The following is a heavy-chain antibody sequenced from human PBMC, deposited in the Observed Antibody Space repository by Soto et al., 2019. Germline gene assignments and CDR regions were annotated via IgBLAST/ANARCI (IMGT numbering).Heavy chain of an antibody. CDR1: GFTFSNYG. V-gene: IGHV3-30*18. J-gene: IGHJ4*02. Sequence: QVQLAESGGGVVQPGGSLRLSCVASGFTFSNYGMHWVRQAPGKGLEWVTIISYDGSNQNYADSVRGRFTISRDNSKNTLYLQINSLRAEDTAVYYCAKGSTSWYYPHFDYWGQGTLVTVSS. CDR3: AKGSTSWYYPHFDY. CDR2: ISYDGSNQ. D-gene: IGHD6-13*01.